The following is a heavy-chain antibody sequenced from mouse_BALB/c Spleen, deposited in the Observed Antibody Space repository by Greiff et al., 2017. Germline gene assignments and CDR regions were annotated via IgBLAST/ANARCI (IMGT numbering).Heavy chain of an antibody. CDR3: TRRDDYDEYYAMDY. D-gene: IGHD2-4*01. CDR2: IYPSDSYT. J-gene: IGHJ4*01. V-gene: IGHV1-69*02. Sequence: VQLQQPGAELVRPGASVKLSCKASGYTFTSYWINWVKQRPGQGLEWIGNIYPSDSYTNYNQKFKDKATLTVDKSSSTAYMQLSSPTSEDSAVYYCTRRDDYDEYYAMDYWGQGTSVTVSS. CDR1: GYTFTSYW.